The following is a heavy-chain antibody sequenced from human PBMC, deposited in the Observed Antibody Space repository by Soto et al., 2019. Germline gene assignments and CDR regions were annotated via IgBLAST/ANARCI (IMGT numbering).Heavy chain of an antibody. J-gene: IGHJ5*02. V-gene: IGHV4-59*01. CDR2: IFYSGRSGST. D-gene: IGHD2-21*02. CDR1: GGSISSYY. CDR3: ARTALGWFDP. Sequence: SETLSLTCSVSGGSISSYYWSWIRQPPGKGLEWIGYIFYSGRSGSTHHNPSLKSRVTISVDTSKNQFSLKLSSVTAADTAVYYCARTALGWFDPWGQGTLVTVSS.